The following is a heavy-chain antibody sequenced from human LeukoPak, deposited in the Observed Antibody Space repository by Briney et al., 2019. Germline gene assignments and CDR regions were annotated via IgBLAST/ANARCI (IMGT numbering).Heavy chain of an antibody. CDR2: ISGSSTYI. CDR1: GFTFSSYN. D-gene: IGHD1-7*01. J-gene: IGHJ4*02. CDR3: ARGGNYPYYFDY. Sequence: GGSLRLSCAASGFTFSSYNMNWVRQAPGKGLEWVSSISGSSTYIYYADSLKGRFTISRGNAKNSLYLQMNSLRAEDTAVYYCARGGNYPYYFDYWGQRTLVTVSS. V-gene: IGHV3-21*01.